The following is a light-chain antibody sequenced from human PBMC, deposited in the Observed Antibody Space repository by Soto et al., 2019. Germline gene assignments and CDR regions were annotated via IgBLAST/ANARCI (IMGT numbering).Light chain of an antibody. CDR1: QSISSW. V-gene: IGKV1-5*01. CDR3: QQYNNSPWT. CDR2: HAS. Sequence: DIQMTQSPSTLSASVGDRVTITCRASQSISSWLAWYQQKPGEAPKLLLYHASTLESGVPSRFSGSGSGTEFTLTVSRLQPEDFGSYYCQQYNNSPWTFGQGNKVEIK. J-gene: IGKJ1*01.